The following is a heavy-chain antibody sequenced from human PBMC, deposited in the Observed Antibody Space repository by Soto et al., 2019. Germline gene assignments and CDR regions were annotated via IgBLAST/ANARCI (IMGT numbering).Heavy chain of an antibody. Sequence: ASVKVSCKASGYTFTSYGVHWVRQAPGQRLEWMGWINAANGDTKYSPKFQGRVTITRDTSASTAYMELSSLRSEDTAVYYCVRRHVSATGIDWFDPWGQGTLVTVSS. V-gene: IGHV1-3*01. D-gene: IGHD6-13*01. J-gene: IGHJ5*02. CDR2: INAANGDT. CDR3: VRRHVSATGIDWFDP. CDR1: GYTFTSYG.